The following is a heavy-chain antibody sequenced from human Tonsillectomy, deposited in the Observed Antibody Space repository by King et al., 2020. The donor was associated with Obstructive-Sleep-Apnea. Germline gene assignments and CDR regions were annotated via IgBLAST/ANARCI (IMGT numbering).Heavy chain of an antibody. CDR2: IKSKTDGGTR. Sequence: VQLVESGGGLVKPGGSLRLSCAVSGFTFSNAWMSWVRQAPGKGLEWVGRIKSKTDGGTRDYAAPVKGRFTISRDDSKNTLYLQMNSLKTEDTAVYYCTGLYYDFWSGYYTIDYWGQGTLVTVSS. V-gene: IGHV3-15*01. J-gene: IGHJ4*02. D-gene: IGHD3-3*01. CDR3: TGLYYDFWSGYYTIDY. CDR1: GFTFSNAW.